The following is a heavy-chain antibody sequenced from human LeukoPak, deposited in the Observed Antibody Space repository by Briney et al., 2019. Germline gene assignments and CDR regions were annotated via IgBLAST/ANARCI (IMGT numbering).Heavy chain of an antibody. Sequence: SVKVSCKASGGTFSSYAISWVRQAPGQGLEWMGRIIPIFGIANYAQKFQGRVTITADKSTSTAYMELSSLRSEDTAVYYCARGGQQLAPGFDPWGQGTLVTVSS. V-gene: IGHV1-69*04. CDR2: IIPIFGIA. J-gene: IGHJ5*02. CDR1: GGTFSSYA. CDR3: ARGGQQLAPGFDP. D-gene: IGHD6-13*01.